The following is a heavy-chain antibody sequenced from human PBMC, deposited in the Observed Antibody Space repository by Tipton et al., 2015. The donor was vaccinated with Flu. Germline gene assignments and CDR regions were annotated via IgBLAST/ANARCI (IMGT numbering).Heavy chain of an antibody. V-gene: IGHV4-38-2*01. CDR3: ARLTYYYGSGTSDC. CDR2: ICHSGST. Sequence: TLSLTCVVSGYSINSGYCWGWVRQPPGKGLEWIGTICHSGSTYYNPSLKSRVTISVDTSWNQFSLKLGSVTAADTAVYYCARLTYYYGSGTSDCWGQGTLLTVSS. CDR1: GYSINSGYC. J-gene: IGHJ4*02. D-gene: IGHD3-10*01.